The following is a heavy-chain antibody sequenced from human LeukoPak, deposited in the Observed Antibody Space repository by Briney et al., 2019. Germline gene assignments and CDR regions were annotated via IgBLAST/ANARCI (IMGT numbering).Heavy chain of an antibody. CDR1: GFAFSTYE. J-gene: IGHJ5*02. CDR3: ARGDPHADL. CDR2: ITISGQTK. Sequence: GGSLRLSCAASGFAFSTYEMSWVRQAPGKGLEWIADITISGQTKNYADSVKGRFTISRDNAMSSLYLQMNSRRVEDTGVFYCARGDPHADLWGQGTLVTVSS. V-gene: IGHV3-48*03.